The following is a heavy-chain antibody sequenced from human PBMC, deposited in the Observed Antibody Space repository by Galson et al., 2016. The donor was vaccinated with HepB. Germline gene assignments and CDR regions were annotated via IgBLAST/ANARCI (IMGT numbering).Heavy chain of an antibody. V-gene: IGHV3-53*01. D-gene: IGHD1-1*01. CDR1: GFTVSSNY. CDR2: IYSGGTT. Sequence: SLRLSCAASGFTVSSNYMSWVRQAPGKGLEWVSVIYSGGTTYYADSVKGRFTISRDNSKNTLYLQMNSLRAEDTAVYYCATSRAYNWNDVMDYWGQGILVTVSS. CDR3: ATSRAYNWNDVMDY. J-gene: IGHJ4*02.